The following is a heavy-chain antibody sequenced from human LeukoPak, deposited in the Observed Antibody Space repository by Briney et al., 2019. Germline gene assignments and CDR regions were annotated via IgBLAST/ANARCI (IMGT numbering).Heavy chain of an antibody. CDR2: IYYSGST. CDR3: ARDRSPNCSGGSCPYFDY. Sequence: SETLSLTCTASGGSISSGGHYWSWVRQHPGKGLEWIGYIYYSGSTYYNPSLKSRVTISVDTSKNQFSLKLSSVTAADTAVYYCARDRSPNCSGGSCPYFDYWGQGTLVTVSS. J-gene: IGHJ4*02. V-gene: IGHV4-31*03. CDR1: GGSISSGGHY. D-gene: IGHD2-15*01.